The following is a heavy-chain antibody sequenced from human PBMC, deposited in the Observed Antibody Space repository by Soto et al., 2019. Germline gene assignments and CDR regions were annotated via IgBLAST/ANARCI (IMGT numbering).Heavy chain of an antibody. CDR1: GFTVSSNY. D-gene: IGHD3-10*01. J-gene: IGHJ6*02. Sequence: GGSLRLSCAASGFTVSSNYMSWVRQAPGKGLEWVSVIYSGGSTYYADSVKGRFTISRDNSKNTLYLQMNSLRAEDTAVYYCARGGFTMVRGVYYYSYYGMDVWGQGTTGTLSS. V-gene: IGHV3-66*01. CDR3: ARGGFTMVRGVYYYSYYGMDV. CDR2: IYSGGST.